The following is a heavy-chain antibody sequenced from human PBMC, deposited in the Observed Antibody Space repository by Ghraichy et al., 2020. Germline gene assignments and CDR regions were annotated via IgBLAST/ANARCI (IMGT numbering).Heavy chain of an antibody. D-gene: IGHD6-19*01. J-gene: IGHJ1*01. Sequence: GGSLRLSCAASGFTFSSYAMSWVRQAPGKGLEWVSAISGSGGSTYYADSVKGRFTISRDNSKNTLYLQMNSLRAEDTAVYYCAKCEEEIAVAGTCYFQHWGQGTLVTVSS. V-gene: IGHV3-23*01. CDR3: AKCEEEIAVAGTCYFQH. CDR1: GFTFSSYA. CDR2: ISGSGGST.